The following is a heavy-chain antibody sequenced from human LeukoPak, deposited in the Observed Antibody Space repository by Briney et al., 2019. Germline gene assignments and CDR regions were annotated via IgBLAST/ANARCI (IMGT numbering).Heavy chain of an antibody. J-gene: IGHJ5*02. CDR2: ITNDGSST. Sequence: GGSLRLSCAASGLTFSSHWMHWVRQAPGKGLVWVSRITNDGSSTTYADSVKGRFTISRDNSKNTLYLQMNSLRADDTAVYYCARGSDDYNWFDPWGQGTLVTVSS. V-gene: IGHV3-74*01. CDR3: ARGSDDYNWFDP. CDR1: GLTFSSHW. D-gene: IGHD3-10*01.